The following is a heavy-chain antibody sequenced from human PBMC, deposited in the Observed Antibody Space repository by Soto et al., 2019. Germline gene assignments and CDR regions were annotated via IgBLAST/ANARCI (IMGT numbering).Heavy chain of an antibody. J-gene: IGHJ4*02. Sequence: SETLSLTCAVSGGSISSGGYSWSWIRQPPGKGLECIGYIYHSVSTYYNQSLKSRDNISVDRSKKQISLKLNTMTAADTAVYYCARGPPLGYWGQGTLVTVSS. CDR1: GGSISSGGYS. CDR3: ARGPPLGY. CDR2: IYHSVST. V-gene: IGHV4-30-2*01.